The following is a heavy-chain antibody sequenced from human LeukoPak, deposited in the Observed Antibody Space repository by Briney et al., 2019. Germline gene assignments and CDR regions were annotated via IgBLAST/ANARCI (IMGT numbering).Heavy chain of an antibody. Sequence: GGSLRLSCAASGFTFSSYWMSWVRQAPGKGLEWVANIKQDGSEKYYVDSVKGRFTISRDNAKNSLYLQMNSLRVEHTDVHYCARDAVVEMATIPYFDYWGQGTLVTVSS. J-gene: IGHJ4*02. D-gene: IGHD5-24*01. CDR3: ARDAVVEMATIPYFDY. CDR1: GFTFSSYW. CDR2: IKQDGSEK. V-gene: IGHV3-7*01.